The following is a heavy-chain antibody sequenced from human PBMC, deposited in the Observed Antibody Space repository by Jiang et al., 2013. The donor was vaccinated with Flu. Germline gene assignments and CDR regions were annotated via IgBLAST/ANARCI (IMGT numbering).Heavy chain of an antibody. CDR3: ARLVPCGGDCYFFDF. Sequence: EWMGVINPTGGSTGYAXKFQGRVTMTRDTSTSTVHLELNSLRFEDTAVYYCARLVPCGGDCYFFDFWGQGTLVTVSS. D-gene: IGHD2-21*02. J-gene: IGHJ4*02. V-gene: IGHV1-46*01. CDR2: INPTGGST.